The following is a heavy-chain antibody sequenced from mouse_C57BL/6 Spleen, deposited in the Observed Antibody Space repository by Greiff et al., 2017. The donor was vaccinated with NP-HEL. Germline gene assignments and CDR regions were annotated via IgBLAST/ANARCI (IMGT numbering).Heavy chain of an antibody. V-gene: IGHV1-64*01. CDR1: GYTFTSYW. Sequence: QVQLQQPGAELVKPGASVKLSCKASGYTFTSYWMHWVKQRPGQGLEWIGMIHPNSGSTNYNEKFKSKATLTVDKSSSTAYMQLSSLTSEDSAVYYCARTTVVATGTQGFDYWGQGTTLTVSS. CDR2: IHPNSGST. J-gene: IGHJ2*01. CDR3: ARTTVVATGTQGFDY. D-gene: IGHD1-1*01.